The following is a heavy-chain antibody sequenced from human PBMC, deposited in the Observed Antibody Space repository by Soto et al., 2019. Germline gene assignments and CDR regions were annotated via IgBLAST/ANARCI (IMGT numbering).Heavy chain of an antibody. CDR2: IYWDDDK. CDR3: AHRVLRTVFGLVTTTAIYFDF. CDR1: GFSLTTSGVG. J-gene: IGHJ4*02. V-gene: IGHV2-5*02. D-gene: IGHD3-3*01. Sequence: QITLNESGPTVVRPTETLTLTCRVSGFSLTTSGVGVGWVRQSPVKAPEWLALIYWDDDKRYSESLKSRLTINKDTSKNQVVLTVANLDPTDTATYYCAHRVLRTVFGLVTTTAIYFDFWGQGTPVAVSS.